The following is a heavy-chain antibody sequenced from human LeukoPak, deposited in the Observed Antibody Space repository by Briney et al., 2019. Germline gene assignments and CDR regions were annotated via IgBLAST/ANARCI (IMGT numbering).Heavy chain of an antibody. D-gene: IGHD2-21*02. J-gene: IGHJ4*02. CDR3: VRTASTRWSFDY. V-gene: IGHV3-23*01. Sequence: GGSVRLSCAVSGFTFSSYAMSWIRQAPGKALEGVSDNSGRGGDTYYADSVKGRFTISRDNSKNALYLQMNSLRTEDTAVYYCVRTASTRWSFDYWGQGTLVTVSS. CDR1: GFTFSSYA. CDR2: NSGRGGDT.